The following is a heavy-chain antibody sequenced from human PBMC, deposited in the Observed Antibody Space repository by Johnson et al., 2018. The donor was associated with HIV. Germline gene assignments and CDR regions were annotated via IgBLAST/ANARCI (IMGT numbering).Heavy chain of an antibody. V-gene: IGHV3-30-3*01. J-gene: IGHJ3*02. CDR1: GFTFSTHA. Sequence: VQLVESGGGLVQPGGSLRLSCAASGFTFSTHAMSWVRQAPGKGLEWVAVISDDGSSQSYADSVKGRFTISRDNSENTLYLQMNSLRAEDTAVYYCAKDGYSGYDDAFDIWGQGTMVTVSS. CDR2: ISDDGSSQ. CDR3: AKDGYSGYDDAFDI. D-gene: IGHD5-12*01.